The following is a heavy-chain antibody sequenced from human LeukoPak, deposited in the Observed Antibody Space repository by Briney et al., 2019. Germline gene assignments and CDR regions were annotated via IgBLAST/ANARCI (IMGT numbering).Heavy chain of an antibody. CDR2: IVPILDIT. J-gene: IGHJ4*02. CDR1: GGTFSSYA. CDR3: ARDLEGSKTFDY. D-gene: IGHD4-11*01. V-gene: IGHV1-69*04. Sequence: SGGTFSSYAITWVRQAPGQGLEFMGRIVPILDITNYAQKFQGRVTITADKSTSTAYMELSSLRSDDTAVYYCARDLEGSKTFDYWGQGTLVTVSS.